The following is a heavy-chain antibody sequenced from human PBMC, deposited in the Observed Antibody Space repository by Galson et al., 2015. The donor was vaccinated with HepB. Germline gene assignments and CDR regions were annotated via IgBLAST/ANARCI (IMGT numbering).Heavy chain of an antibody. J-gene: IGHJ3*02. V-gene: IGHV3-48*04. CDR3: ARSAYYYDSSGYHDAFDI. D-gene: IGHD3-22*01. Sequence: SLRLSCAASGFTFSSYSMNWVRQAPGKGLEWVSYISSSSSTIYYADSVKGRFTISRDNAKNSLYLQMNSLRAEDTAVYYCARSAYYYDSSGYHDAFDIWGQGTMVTVSS. CDR1: GFTFSSYS. CDR2: ISSSSSTI.